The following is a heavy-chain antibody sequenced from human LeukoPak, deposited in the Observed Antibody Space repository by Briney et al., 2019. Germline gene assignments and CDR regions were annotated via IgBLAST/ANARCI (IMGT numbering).Heavy chain of an antibody. CDR2: INHSGST. CDR1: GGSFSGYY. CDR3: ARLRDYYDILTGYYTGYYMDV. V-gene: IGHV4-34*01. J-gene: IGHJ6*03. D-gene: IGHD3-9*01. Sequence: SETLSLTCAVYGGSFSGYYWSWIRQPPGRGLEWIGEINHSGSTNYNPSLKSRVTISVDTSKNQFSLKLSSVTAADTAVYYCARLRDYYDILTGYYTGYYMDVWGKGTTVTISS.